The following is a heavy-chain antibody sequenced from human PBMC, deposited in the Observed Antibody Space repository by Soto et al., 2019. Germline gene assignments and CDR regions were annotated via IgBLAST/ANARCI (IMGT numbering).Heavy chain of an antibody. D-gene: IGHD2-2*01. CDR2: INPNSGDT. CDR3: TREANYCSSTNCHIDY. J-gene: IGHJ4*02. Sequence: ASVNVSCKTSGYTFTGYYTHWVRQTPGQGLECMGWINPNSGDTHYAQKFQGRVTMTRDMSISTAYLELSRLRSDDTAMYYCTREANYCSSTNCHIDYWGQGTLVTVSS. CDR1: GYTFTGYY. V-gene: IGHV1-2*02.